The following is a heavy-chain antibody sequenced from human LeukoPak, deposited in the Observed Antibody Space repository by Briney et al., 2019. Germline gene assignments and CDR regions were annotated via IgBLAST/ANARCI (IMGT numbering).Heavy chain of an antibody. D-gene: IGHD3-10*01. CDR2: IGGGGAGT. J-gene: IGHJ6*02. V-gene: IGHV3-23*01. Sequence: PGGSLRLSCAVSRFTLSTYAMTWVRQAPGKGLEWVSTIGGGGAGTYYADSVKGRFTVSRDNFQNTLYLQMNSLRAEDTAVYYCARVGSYYDMDVWGQGTTVTVSS. CDR1: RFTLSTYA. CDR3: ARVGSYYDMDV.